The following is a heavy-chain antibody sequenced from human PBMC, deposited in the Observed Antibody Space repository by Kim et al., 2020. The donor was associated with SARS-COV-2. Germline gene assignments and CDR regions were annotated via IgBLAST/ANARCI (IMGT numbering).Heavy chain of an antibody. Sequence: GGSLRLSCSASGFTFSSYAMHWVRQAPGKGLEYVSAISSNGGSTYYADSVKGRFTISRDNSKNTLYLQMSSLRAEDTAVYYCVQGYCSSTSCYGGWGQGTLVTVSS. J-gene: IGHJ4*02. CDR1: GFTFSSYA. CDR2: ISSNGGST. D-gene: IGHD2-2*01. CDR3: VQGYCSSTSCYGG. V-gene: IGHV3-64D*09.